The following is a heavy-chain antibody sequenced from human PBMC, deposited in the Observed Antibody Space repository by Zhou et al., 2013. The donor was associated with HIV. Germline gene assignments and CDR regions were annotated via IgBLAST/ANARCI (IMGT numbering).Heavy chain of an antibody. J-gene: IGHJ4*02. CDR3: ARGGPEVVILHQFDY. Sequence: QVQLVQSGAEVKKPGASVSVSCKAFGYTFSNYYMHWVRQAPGQGLEWMGMINPISRGTVYAQKFQGRVTMTGDTSTTTVYMEMSSLRSEDTAMYYCARGGPEVVILHQFDYWGQGTLVTVSS. D-gene: IGHD2-21*01. CDR1: GYTFSNYY. V-gene: IGHV1-46*01. CDR2: INPISRGT.